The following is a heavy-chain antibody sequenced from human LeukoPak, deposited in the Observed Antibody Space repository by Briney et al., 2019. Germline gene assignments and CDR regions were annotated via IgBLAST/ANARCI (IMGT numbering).Heavy chain of an antibody. CDR1: TDSIHSYY. J-gene: IGHJ2*01. CDR2: LYTSGTT. Sequence: SETLSLTCTVSTDSIHSYYWGWLRQPAGKGLEWLGRLYTSGTTDYNPSLKSRVSMSVDTSKNQFSLRLTSVTAADTAVYYCARGWDAANWYFDLWGRGTLVTV. D-gene: IGHD6-19*01. V-gene: IGHV4-4*07. CDR3: ARGWDAANWYFDL.